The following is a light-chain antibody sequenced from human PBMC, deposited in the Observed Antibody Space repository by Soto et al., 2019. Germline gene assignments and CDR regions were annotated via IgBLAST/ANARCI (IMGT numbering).Light chain of an antibody. CDR1: QSVSNY. V-gene: IGKV3-20*01. CDR3: HQYGGSPQT. CDR2: GAS. J-gene: IGKJ1*01. Sequence: EIVLTQSPGTLSMSPGERATLSCRASQSVSNYLAWYKRKPGQAPRLLIYGASSRATGIPDRFSGSGSGTDFTLTISRLEPEDFAVYYCHQYGGSPQTFGQGTKV.